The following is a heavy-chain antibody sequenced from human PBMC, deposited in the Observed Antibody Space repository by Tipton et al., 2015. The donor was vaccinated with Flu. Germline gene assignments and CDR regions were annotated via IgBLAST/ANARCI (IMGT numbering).Heavy chain of an antibody. CDR3: TRLSLSFNAFDI. CDR2: VYYTGGT. D-gene: IGHD2/OR15-2a*01. Sequence: GLVKPSETLSLTCTVSGGSIGVTTYYWGCIRQPPGKGLEYIRSVYYTGGTYFNPSLKSLVTMSIDTSKKQFSLKLNSVTAADTAVYYCTRLSLSFNAFDIWGQGTMVIVSS. V-gene: IGHV4-39*07. J-gene: IGHJ3*02. CDR1: GGSIGVTTYY.